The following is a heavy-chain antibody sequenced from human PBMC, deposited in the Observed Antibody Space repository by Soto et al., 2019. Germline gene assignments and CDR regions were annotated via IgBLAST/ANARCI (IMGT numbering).Heavy chain of an antibody. J-gene: IGHJ5*02. Sequence: TLSLTCTVSGGSISSGVYYWSWIRHHPGKGLEWIGYIYYIGRTYYNPSLHSRVSIAVDTTENQFSLKLTSVTAADTSVYYCARGSFSSSSSWFDPWGRGTMLTV. CDR3: ARGSFSSSSSWFDP. CDR1: GGSISSGVYY. D-gene: IGHD6-6*01. CDR2: IYYIGRT. V-gene: IGHV4-31*03.